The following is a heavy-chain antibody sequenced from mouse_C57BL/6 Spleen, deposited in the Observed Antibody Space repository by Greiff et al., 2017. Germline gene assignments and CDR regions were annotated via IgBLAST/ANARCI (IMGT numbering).Heavy chain of an antibody. D-gene: IGHD2-4*01. V-gene: IGHV1-82*01. J-gene: IGHJ3*01. CDR2: IYPGDGDT. CDR3: AYDYEGFAY. CDR1: GYAFSSSW. Sequence: VQLQQSGPELVKPGASVKISCKASGYAFSSSWMNWVKQRPGKGLEWIGRIYPGDGDTNYNGKFKGKATLTADKSSSTAYMQLSSLTSEDSAVYFCAYDYEGFAYWGQGTLVTVSA.